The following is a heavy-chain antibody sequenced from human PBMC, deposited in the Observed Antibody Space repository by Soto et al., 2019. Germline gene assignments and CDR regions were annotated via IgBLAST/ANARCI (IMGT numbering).Heavy chain of an antibody. D-gene: IGHD5-12*01. J-gene: IGHJ6*02. CDR3: ARDIVAKIPLPYSGMDV. CDR1: GYTFTSYG. CDR2: ISAYNGNT. Sequence: ASVKVSCKASGYTFTSYGISWVRQAPGQGLEWMGWISAYNGNTNYAQKLQGRVTMTTDTSTSTAYMELRSPRSDDTAVYYCARDIVAKIPLPYSGMDVWGQGTTVTVSS. V-gene: IGHV1-18*04.